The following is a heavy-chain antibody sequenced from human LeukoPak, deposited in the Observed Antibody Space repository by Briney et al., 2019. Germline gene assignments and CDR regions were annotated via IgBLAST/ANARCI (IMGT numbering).Heavy chain of an antibody. Sequence: PGGSLRLSCAASGFTFSSYAMHWVRQAPGKGLEWVAVISYDGSNKYYADSVKGRFTISRDNSKNTLYLQMNSLRAEDTAVYYCAREQLWFGELLFDYWGQGTLVTVSS. J-gene: IGHJ4*02. CDR3: AREQLWFGELLFDY. D-gene: IGHD3-10*01. CDR1: GFTFSSYA. CDR2: ISYDGSNK. V-gene: IGHV3-30-3*01.